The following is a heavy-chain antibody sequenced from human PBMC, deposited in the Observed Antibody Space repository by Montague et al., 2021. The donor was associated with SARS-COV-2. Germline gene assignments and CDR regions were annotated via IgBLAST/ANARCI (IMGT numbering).Heavy chain of an antibody. V-gene: IGHV3-53*01. CDR1: GFTVSSNY. D-gene: IGHD3-16*01. CDR3: ARDLLEAGGKDY. J-gene: IGHJ4*02. CDR2: IYSGGST. Sequence: SLRLSCAASGFTVSSNYMSWVRQAPGKGLEWVSLIYSGGSTFYAXSVKGRFTISRDNSKNTLYLQMNSLRAEDTAVYYCARDLLEAGGKDYWGQGALVTVSS.